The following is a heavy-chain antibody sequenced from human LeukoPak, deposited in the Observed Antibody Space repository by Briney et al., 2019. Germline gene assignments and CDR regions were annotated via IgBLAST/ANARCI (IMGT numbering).Heavy chain of an antibody. J-gene: IGHJ4*02. CDR3: ANYYDYVWGSYTPLDY. D-gene: IGHD3-16*01. CDR2: ISGSGGST. V-gene: IGHV3-23*01. Sequence: GGSLRLSCAASGFTFSNYWMSWVRQAPGRGLEWVSAISGSGGSTYYADSVKGRFTISRDNSKNTLYLQMNSLRAEDTAVYYCANYYDYVWGSYTPLDYWGQGTLVTVSS. CDR1: GFTFSNYW.